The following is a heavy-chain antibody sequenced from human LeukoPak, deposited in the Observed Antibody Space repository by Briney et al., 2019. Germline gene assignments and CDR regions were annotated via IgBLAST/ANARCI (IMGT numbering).Heavy chain of an antibody. V-gene: IGHV4-59*01. CDR2: IYYSGST. J-gene: IGHJ5*02. Sequence: PSETLSLTCTVSGGSISSYYWSWIRQPPGKGLEWIGYIYYSGSTNYNPSLKRRVTISVDTSKNQFSLKLSSVTAADTAVYYCARDGYSSSSERFDPWGQGTLVTVSS. CDR3: ARDGYSSSSERFDP. CDR1: GGSISSYY. D-gene: IGHD6-6*01.